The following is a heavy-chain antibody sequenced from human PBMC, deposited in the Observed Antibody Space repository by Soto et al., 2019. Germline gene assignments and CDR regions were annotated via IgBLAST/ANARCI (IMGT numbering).Heavy chain of an antibody. CDR1: GGTFSSYA. CDR3: ARGSRDYDFWSGYYGNDAFDI. Sequence: EASVKVSCKASGGTFSSYAISWVRQAPGQGLGWMGGIIPIFGTANYAQRFQGRVTITADESTSTAYMELSSLRSEDTAVYYCARGSRDYDFWSGYYGNDAFDIWGQGTMVTVSS. J-gene: IGHJ3*02. CDR2: IIPIFGTA. V-gene: IGHV1-69*13. D-gene: IGHD3-3*01.